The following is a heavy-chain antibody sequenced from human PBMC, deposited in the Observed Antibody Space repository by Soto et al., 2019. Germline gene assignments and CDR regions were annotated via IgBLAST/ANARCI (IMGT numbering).Heavy chain of an antibody. CDR2: INAANGNT. CDR3: ARVSFETSGYADY. CDR1: GYIFSTYT. V-gene: IGHV1-3*01. D-gene: IGHD3-22*01. J-gene: IGHJ4*02. Sequence: ASVKVSCKASGYIFSTYTMHWVRQAPGQRLEWMGWINAANGNTKYSQNFQGRVTISRDTSASTAYLELSSLRSEDTAVHYCARVSFETSGYADYWGQGTLVTSPQ.